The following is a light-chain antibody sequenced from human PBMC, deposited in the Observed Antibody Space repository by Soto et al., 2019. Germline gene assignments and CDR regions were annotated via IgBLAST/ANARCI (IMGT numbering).Light chain of an antibody. CDR1: SSNIGSNT. CDR2: SNN. Sequence: QSVLTQPPSASGTPGQRVTSSCSGSSSNIGSNTVNWYQQLPGTAPKLLIYSNNQRPSGVPDRFSGSKSGTSASLAISGLQSEDEADYNCAAWDDSLNGWVFGTGTKVTVL. V-gene: IGLV1-44*01. J-gene: IGLJ1*01. CDR3: AAWDDSLNGWV.